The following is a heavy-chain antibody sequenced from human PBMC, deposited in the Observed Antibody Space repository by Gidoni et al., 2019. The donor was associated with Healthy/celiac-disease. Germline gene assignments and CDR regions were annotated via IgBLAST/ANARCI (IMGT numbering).Heavy chain of an antibody. V-gene: IGHV1-2*06. CDR3: ARDQGITFGGVIVNDAFDI. J-gene: IGHJ3*02. Sequence: QVQLVQSGAEVTKPGASVQVSCKASGYTFTGYYMPWVRKAPGQGLEWMGRINPNSGGTNYAQKFQGRVTMTRETSISTAYMELSRLRSDDTAVYYCARDQGITFGGVIVNDAFDIWGQGTMVTVSS. CDR1: GYTFTGYY. D-gene: IGHD3-16*02. CDR2: INPNSGGT.